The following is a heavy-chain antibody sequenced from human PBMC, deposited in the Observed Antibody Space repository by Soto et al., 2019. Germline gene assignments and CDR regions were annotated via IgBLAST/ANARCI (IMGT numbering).Heavy chain of an antibody. J-gene: IGHJ4*02. V-gene: IGHV4-39*07. CDR2: INSGGST. D-gene: IGHD3-10*01. CDR1: GGSIRSSDYY. CDR3: AAHSGSTYGPLDY. Sequence: SETLSLTCTVSGGSIRSSDYYWGWIRQPPGEGLEWIGNINSGGSTNYNPSLKSRITISVDKSKNQFSLKLSSVTAADTAVYYCAAHSGSTYGPLDYWGQGNLVTVSS.